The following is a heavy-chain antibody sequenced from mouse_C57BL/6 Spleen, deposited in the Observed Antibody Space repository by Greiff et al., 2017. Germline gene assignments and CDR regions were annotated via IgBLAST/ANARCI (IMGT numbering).Heavy chain of an antibody. CDR1: GYTFTSYW. CDR3: ARGGRNYYARDY. CDR2: IDPSDSET. Sequence: QVQLQQPGAELVRPGSSVKLSCKASGYTFTSYWMHWVKQRPIQGLEWIGNIDPSDSETHYNQKFKDKATLTVDKSSSTAYMQLSSLTSEDSAVYYCARGGRNYYARDYWGQGTSVTVSS. V-gene: IGHV1-52*01. J-gene: IGHJ4*01.